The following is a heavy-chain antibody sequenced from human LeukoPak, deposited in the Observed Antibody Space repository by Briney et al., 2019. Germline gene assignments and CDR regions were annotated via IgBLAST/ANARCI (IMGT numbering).Heavy chain of an antibody. CDR1: GGTFSSYA. CDR3: ASSGIAETNLKY. D-gene: IGHD6-13*01. V-gene: IGHV1-69*05. Sequence: GSSVKVSCKASGGTFSSYAISWVRQAPGQGLEWMGRIIPIFGTANYAQKFQGRVTITTGESTSTAYMELSSLRSEDTAVYYCASSGIAETNLKYWGQGTLVTVSS. CDR2: IIPIFGTA. J-gene: IGHJ4*02.